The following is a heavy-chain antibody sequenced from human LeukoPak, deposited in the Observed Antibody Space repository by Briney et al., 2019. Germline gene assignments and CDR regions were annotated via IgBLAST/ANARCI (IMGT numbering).Heavy chain of an antibody. J-gene: IGHJ6*02. V-gene: IGHV1-8*01. CDR3: ARDPYDFWSGYWEGYYYGMDV. CDR1: GYTFTSCD. CDR2: MNPNSGNT. D-gene: IGHD3-3*01. Sequence: ASVKVSCKASGYTFTSCDINWVRQATGQGLEWMGWMNPNSGNTGYAQKFQGRVTMTRNTSISTAYMELSSLRSEDTAVYYCARDPYDFWSGYWEGYYYGMDVWGQGTTVTVSS.